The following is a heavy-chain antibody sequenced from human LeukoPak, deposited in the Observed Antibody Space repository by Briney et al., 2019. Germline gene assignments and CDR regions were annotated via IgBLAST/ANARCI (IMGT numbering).Heavy chain of an antibody. D-gene: IGHD5-18*01. CDR1: VFTLGEHA. Sequence: GRSLRLSRTLSVFTLGEHAISWVREAPGEGLEWVGFIRSKAYAGTTEYAASVKGRFIISRDDSISIAYLQMNSLKTEDTAVYYCTGGPIQLWLYHGMDVWGQGTTVTVSS. V-gene: IGHV3-49*04. CDR2: IRSKAYAGTT. J-gene: IGHJ6*02. CDR3: TGGPIQLWLYHGMDV.